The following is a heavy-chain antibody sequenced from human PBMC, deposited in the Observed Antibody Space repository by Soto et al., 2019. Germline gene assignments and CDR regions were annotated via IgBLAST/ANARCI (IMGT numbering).Heavy chain of an antibody. V-gene: IGHV4-34*01. CDR3: AARAPHYRAETVDY. CDR1: GGSFSGYY. Sequence: SETLSLTCAVYGGSFSGYYWSWIRQPPGKGLEWIGEINHSGSTNYNPSLKSRVTISVDTSKNQFSLKLSSVTAADTAVYYCAARAPHYRAETVDYWGQGTLVTVSS. D-gene: IGHD4-4*01. CDR2: INHSGST. J-gene: IGHJ4*02.